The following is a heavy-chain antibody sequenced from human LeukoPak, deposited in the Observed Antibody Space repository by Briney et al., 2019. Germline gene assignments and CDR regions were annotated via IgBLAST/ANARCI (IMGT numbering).Heavy chain of an antibody. CDR3: AREVGATDC. CDR1: SDTFGRCV. J-gene: IGHJ4*02. D-gene: IGHD1-26*01. V-gene: IGHV1-46*01. CDR2: INPSDGST. Sequence: ASVKVSCKAYSDTFGRCVVHGGRRVTGKRLEWMGIINPSDGSTSYAQKFQGRVTMTMDMSTSTVYMELSSLTSDDTAVYFCAREVGATDCWGQGTLVTVSS.